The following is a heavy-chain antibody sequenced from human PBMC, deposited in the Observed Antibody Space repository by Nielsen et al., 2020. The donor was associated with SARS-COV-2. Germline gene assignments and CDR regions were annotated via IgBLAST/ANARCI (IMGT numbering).Heavy chain of an antibody. Sequence: GGSLRLSCAASGFNFSTQWMDWVRQAPGKGLVWVSQMNPGGSGTGYPDSVKGRFTISRDNAKNSMSLQMNSLRVEDTAVYYCARDWSRAADVWGQGTMVTVSS. V-gene: IGHV3-74*01. J-gene: IGHJ3*01. D-gene: IGHD2-15*01. CDR1: GFNFSTQW. CDR3: ARDWSRAADV. CDR2: MNPGGSGT.